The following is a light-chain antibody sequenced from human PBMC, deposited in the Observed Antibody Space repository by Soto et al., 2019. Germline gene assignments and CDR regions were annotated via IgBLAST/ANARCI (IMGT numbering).Light chain of an antibody. V-gene: IGLV2-14*01. CDR3: SSYISSSTLEGVV. J-gene: IGLJ2*01. Sequence: QSVLTQPASVSGSPGQSITISCTGSSSDVGGYNYVSWYQQYPGKAPKLMIYEVSNRPSGVSNRFSGSKSGNTASLTISGLQAEDEADYYCSSYISSSTLEGVVFGGGTKVTVL. CDR1: SSDVGGYNY. CDR2: EVS.